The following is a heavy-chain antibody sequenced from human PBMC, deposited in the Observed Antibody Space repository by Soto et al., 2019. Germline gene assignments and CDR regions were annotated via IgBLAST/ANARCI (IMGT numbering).Heavy chain of an antibody. V-gene: IGHV3-30-3*01. D-gene: IGHD3-22*01. CDR3: ARDSLYSSGYLHYDY. CDR2: ISYDGSNK. J-gene: IGHJ4*02. Sequence: QVQLVESGGGVVQPGRSLRLSCAASGFTFSSYAMHWVRQAPGKGMERVAVISYDGSNKYYADSVKGRFTIPRDNSKNTLYQQMNSLRSEYTAVYYCARDSLYSSGYLHYDYWGQGTLVTVYS. CDR1: GFTFSSYA.